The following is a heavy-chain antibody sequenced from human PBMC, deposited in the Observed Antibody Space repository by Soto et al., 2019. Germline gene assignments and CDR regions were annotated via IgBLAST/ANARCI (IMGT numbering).Heavy chain of an antibody. D-gene: IGHD3-3*01. Sequence: EVQLVESGGGWVQPGRSLRLSCAASGFTFDDYAMHWVRQAPGKGLEWVSGIAFNSGNTAYADSVKGRFTIYRDNAKNFLYLQMNRRRAEDTALYYCAKDLRTSWIFGNFDSWGQGTLVTVSS. V-gene: IGHV3-9*01. CDR2: IAFNSGNT. CDR3: AKDLRTSWIFGNFDS. J-gene: IGHJ4*02. CDR1: GFTFDDYA.